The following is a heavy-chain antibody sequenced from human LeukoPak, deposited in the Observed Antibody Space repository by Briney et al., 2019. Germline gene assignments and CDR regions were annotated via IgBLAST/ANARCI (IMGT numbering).Heavy chain of an antibody. Sequence: GSLRLSCAASGFTFSSYSMNWVRQAPGKGLEWVSSISSSSSYIYYADSVKGRFTISRDNAKNSLYLQMNSLRAEDTAVYYCARTDTAVYYYGMDVWGQGTTVTVSS. CDR3: ARTDTAVYYYGMDV. V-gene: IGHV3-21*01. CDR2: ISSSSSYI. D-gene: IGHD5-18*01. CDR1: GFTFSSYS. J-gene: IGHJ6*02.